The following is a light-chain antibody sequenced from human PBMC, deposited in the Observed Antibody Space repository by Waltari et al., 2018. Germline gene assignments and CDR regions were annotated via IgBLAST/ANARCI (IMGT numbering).Light chain of an antibody. Sequence: EIVLTQSPATLSLSPGDRATLSCRASQSVNSDLAWYQQKPGQAPRLLIYDASNRASGIPARFSGSGSGTDFTLTISTLEPEDFAVYYCQQRSQWPPLFTFGPGTKVDIK. V-gene: IGKV3-11*01. CDR3: QQRSQWPPLFT. J-gene: IGKJ3*01. CDR2: DAS. CDR1: QSVNSD.